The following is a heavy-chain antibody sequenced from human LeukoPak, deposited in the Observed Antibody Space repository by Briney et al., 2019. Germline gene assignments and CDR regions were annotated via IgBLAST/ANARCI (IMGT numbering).Heavy chain of an antibody. V-gene: IGHV3-23*01. J-gene: IGHJ6*02. CDR1: GFTFSSYW. Sequence: GGSLRLSCAASGFTFSSYWMHWVRQAPGKGLEWISTISGSGDSTYYADSVKGRFTISRDNSKNTLFLQMNSLRAEDTAVYYCAKGITMVRYYGMDVWGQGTTVTVSS. CDR3: AKGITMVRYYGMDV. CDR2: ISGSGDST. D-gene: IGHD3-10*01.